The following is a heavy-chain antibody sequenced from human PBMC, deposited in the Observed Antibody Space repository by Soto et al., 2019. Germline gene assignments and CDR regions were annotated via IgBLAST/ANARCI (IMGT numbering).Heavy chain of an antibody. Sequence: QVQLQESGPGLVRPSETLSLMCTVSGGSVSSGSSYWSWIRQPPGKELEWIGHIYYSGTTNYSPSLKSRVTISVDTTKNRFSLKVSSVTAADTAVYYCARDSRQTVPIGGYYYYAMDVWGQGTTVTVSS. V-gene: IGHV4-61*01. CDR1: GGSVSSGSSY. D-gene: IGHD3-16*02. CDR2: IYYSGTT. J-gene: IGHJ6*02. CDR3: ARDSRQTVPIGGYYYYAMDV.